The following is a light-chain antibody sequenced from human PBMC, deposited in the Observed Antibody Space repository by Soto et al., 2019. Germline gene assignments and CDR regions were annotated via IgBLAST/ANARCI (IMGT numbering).Light chain of an antibody. Sequence: DVVLTQSPVTLAVTPGEPASISCRSSLSLLHPNGNTFLHWYFQKPGQSPQLLIYLASKRASGVPDRFSGSGSGTEFTLTISSLQSEDFTVYSCLQYHNLWAFGQGTKVEIK. CDR3: LQYHNLWA. CDR2: LAS. CDR1: LSLLHPNGNTF. J-gene: IGKJ1*01. V-gene: IGKV2-28*01.